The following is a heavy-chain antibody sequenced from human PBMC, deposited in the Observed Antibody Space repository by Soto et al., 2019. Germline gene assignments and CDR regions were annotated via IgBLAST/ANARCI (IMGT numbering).Heavy chain of an antibody. CDR1: GYTFIRYG. V-gene: IGHV1-18*01. CDR3: ARGGYYDNTWGKLSHYGLDV. Sequence: QVQLVQSAAGVKKPGASVRVSCKASGYTFIRYGIAWVRQAPGQGLEWMGWNSPYNDYTIYAQKLQGRVTMTADTSTRTVYMELRGLKSDDTAVYSCARGGYYDNTWGKLSHYGLDVWGQGTSVTVSS. J-gene: IGHJ6*02. CDR2: NSPYNDYT. D-gene: IGHD3-16*01.